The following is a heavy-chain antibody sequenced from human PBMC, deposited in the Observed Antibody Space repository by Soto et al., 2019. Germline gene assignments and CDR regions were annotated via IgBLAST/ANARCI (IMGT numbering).Heavy chain of an antibody. J-gene: IGHJ3*02. D-gene: IGHD6-13*01. CDR3: AKDSVPGIAAAGLDAFDI. Sequence: EVQLVESGGGLVQPGRSLRLSCAASGFTFDDYVMHWVRQAPGKGLEWVSGISWNSGSIGYADSVKGRFTISRDNAKNSLYLQMNSLRAEDTALYYCAKDSVPGIAAAGLDAFDIWGQGTMVTVSS. CDR1: GFTFDDYV. CDR2: ISWNSGSI. V-gene: IGHV3-9*01.